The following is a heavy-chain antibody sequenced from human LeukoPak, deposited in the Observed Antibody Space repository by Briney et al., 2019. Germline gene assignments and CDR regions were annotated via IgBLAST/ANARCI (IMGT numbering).Heavy chain of an antibody. J-gene: IGHJ6*02. D-gene: IGHD4-17*01. CDR1: GFTFSSYW. V-gene: IGHV3-23*01. CDR2: ISDSGVTT. CDR3: AKSRGQYGDYLFYYYGMDV. Sequence: GGSLRLSCIASGFTFSSYWMQWVRQAPGKGLEWVSGISDSGVTTYHADSVKGRFTISRDNSKNTLYLQMNSLRAEDTALYYCAKSRGQYGDYLFYYYGMDVWGQGTTVTVSS.